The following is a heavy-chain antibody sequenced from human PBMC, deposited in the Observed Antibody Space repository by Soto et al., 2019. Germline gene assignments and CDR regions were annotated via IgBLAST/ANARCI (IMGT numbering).Heavy chain of an antibody. CDR3: ARDFDAAARPSLAGAFDI. CDR2: IYYSGST. V-gene: IGHV4-30-4*01. D-gene: IGHD6-6*01. Sequence: QVQLQESGPGLVKPSQTLSLTCTVSGGSISSGDYYWSWIRQPPGKGLEWIGYIYYSGSTYYNPSLKSRVTISVDTSKNQFSLKLSSVTAAYTAVYYCARDFDAAARPSLAGAFDIWGQGKMVTVSS. CDR1: GGSISSGDYY. J-gene: IGHJ3*02.